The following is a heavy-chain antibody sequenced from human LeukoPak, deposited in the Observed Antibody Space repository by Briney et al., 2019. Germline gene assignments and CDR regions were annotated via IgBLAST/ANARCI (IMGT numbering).Heavy chain of an antibody. V-gene: IGHV4-31*03. CDR1: GGSISSGGYY. J-gene: IGHJ4*02. Sequence: PSQTLSLTCTVSGGSISSGGYYWSWIRQPPGKGLEWIGYIYYSGSTYYNPSLKSRVTISVDTSKNQFSLKLSSVTAADTAVYYCARDARFGGSYSNYFDYWGQGTLVTVSS. CDR3: ARDARFGGSYSNYFDY. D-gene: IGHD1-26*01. CDR2: IYYSGST.